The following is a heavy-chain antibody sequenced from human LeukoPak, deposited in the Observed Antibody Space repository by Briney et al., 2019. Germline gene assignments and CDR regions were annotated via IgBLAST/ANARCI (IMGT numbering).Heavy chain of an antibody. Sequence: ASVKVSCKASGGTFSSYAISWVRQAPGQGLEWVGRIIPILGIANYAQKFQGRVTITADKSTSTAYMELSSLRSEDTAVYYCARDSMVRGVISHFNYWGQGTLVTVSS. J-gene: IGHJ4*02. CDR3: ARDSMVRGVISHFNY. V-gene: IGHV1-69*04. D-gene: IGHD3-10*01. CDR1: GGTFSSYA. CDR2: IIPILGIA.